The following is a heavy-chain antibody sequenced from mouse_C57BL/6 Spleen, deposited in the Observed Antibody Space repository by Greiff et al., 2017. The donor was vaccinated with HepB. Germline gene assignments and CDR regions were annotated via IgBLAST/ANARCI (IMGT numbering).Heavy chain of an antibody. V-gene: IGHV3-6*01. CDR1: GYSITSGYY. CDR3: ARGTGRGYFDY. D-gene: IGHD4-1*01. CDR2: ISYDGSN. Sequence: EVKLQESGPGLVKPSQSLSLTCSVTGYSITSGYYWNWIRQFPGNKLEWMGYISYDGSNNYNPSLKNRISITRDTSKNQFFLKLNSVTTEDTATYYCARGTGRGYFDYWGQGTTLTVSS. J-gene: IGHJ2*01.